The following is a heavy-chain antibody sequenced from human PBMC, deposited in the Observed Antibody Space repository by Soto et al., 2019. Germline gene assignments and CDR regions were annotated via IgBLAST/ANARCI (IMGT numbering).Heavy chain of an antibody. D-gene: IGHD2-15*01. Sequence: PGGSLRLSCSASGFSFSSCSMHWVRQAPGKGLEYVAVIRHNGDGIYYGDSVKGRFTVSRDNSKNTLYLQMSSLRAEDTAVYYCVRDWWGFDYWGQGTPVTVSS. CDR3: VRDWWGFDY. J-gene: IGHJ4*02. V-gene: IGHV3-64D*06. CDR1: GFSFSSCS. CDR2: IRHNGDGI.